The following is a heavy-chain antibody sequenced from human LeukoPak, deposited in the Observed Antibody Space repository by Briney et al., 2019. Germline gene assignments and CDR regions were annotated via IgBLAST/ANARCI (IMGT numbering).Heavy chain of an antibody. CDR2: ISSSGSTI. J-gene: IGHJ6*02. Sequence: GGSLRLSCAASGFTFSDYYMSWIRQAPGKGLEWVSYISSSGSTIYYADSVKGRFTISRDNAKNSLYLQMNSLRAEDTAVYYCARDGYSSGWYSVSYYYYGMDVWGQGTTVTVSS. CDR3: ARDGYSSGWYSVSYYYYGMDV. D-gene: IGHD6-19*01. V-gene: IGHV3-11*01. CDR1: GFTFSDYY.